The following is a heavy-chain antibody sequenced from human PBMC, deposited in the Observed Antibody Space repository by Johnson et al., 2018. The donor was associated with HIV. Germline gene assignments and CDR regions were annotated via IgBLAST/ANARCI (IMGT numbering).Heavy chain of an antibody. CDR3: ATLNGHAFDI. Sequence: VQLVESGGGLVQPGGSLRLSCVVSGFTFRSYWMTWVRQAPGKGLEWVGRIKSKTDGGTTDYAAPVKGRFTISRDDSKNTLYLQMNSLRAEDTAVYYCATLNGHAFDIWGQGTMVTVSS. V-gene: IGHV3-15*01. CDR1: GFTFRSYW. CDR2: IKSKTDGGTT. J-gene: IGHJ3*02.